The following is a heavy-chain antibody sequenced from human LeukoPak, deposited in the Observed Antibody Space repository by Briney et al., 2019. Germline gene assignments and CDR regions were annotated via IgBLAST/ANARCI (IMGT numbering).Heavy chain of an antibody. J-gene: IGHJ6*03. CDR2: IYYSGST. V-gene: IGHV4-39*07. Sequence: SETLSLTCTVSGGSISSSSYYWGWIRQPPGKGLEWIGSIYYSGSTYYNPSLKSRVTISVDTPKNQFSLKLSSVTAADTAVYYCAREVEDYYYYYMDVWGKGTTVTISS. CDR1: GGSISSSSYY. CDR3: AREVEDYYYYYMDV.